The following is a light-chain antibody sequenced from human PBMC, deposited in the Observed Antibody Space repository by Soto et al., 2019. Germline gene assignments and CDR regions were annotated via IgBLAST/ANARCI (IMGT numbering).Light chain of an antibody. CDR2: DAS. Sequence: DNVMTQFPAPPSLSSGGRATLSCRASQSVGKYLVWYQQKPGQAPRLLIYDASNRATGIPARFSGSGSGTDFTLTISSLEPEDFAVYYCQQRSDAVTFGQGTRLEIK. V-gene: IGKV3-11*01. CDR1: QSVGKY. CDR3: QQRSDAVT. J-gene: IGKJ5*01.